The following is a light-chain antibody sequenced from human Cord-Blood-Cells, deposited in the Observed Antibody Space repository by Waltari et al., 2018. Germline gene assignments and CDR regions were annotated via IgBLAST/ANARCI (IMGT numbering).Light chain of an antibody. Sequence: DIQMTQSPSSLSASVGDRVTITCRASQSISSYLNWYQQKPGKAPKRLIYAASSLQSGVPSRFSGSGSGTDFTRTISSLQPEDFATYYCQQSYSTPLTFGGGTKVEIK. CDR1: QSISSY. V-gene: IGKV1-39*01. J-gene: IGKJ4*01. CDR2: AAS. CDR3: QQSYSTPLT.